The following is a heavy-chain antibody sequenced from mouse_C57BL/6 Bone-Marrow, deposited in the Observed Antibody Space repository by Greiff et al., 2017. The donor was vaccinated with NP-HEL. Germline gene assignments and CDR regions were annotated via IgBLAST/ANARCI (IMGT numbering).Heavy chain of an antibody. J-gene: IGHJ1*03. V-gene: IGHV1-82*01. CDR3: ASAGGGGYYWYFDV. D-gene: IGHD1-1*02. Sequence: QVQLQQSGRELVKPGASVKISCKASGYAFSSSWMNWVKQRPGKGLEWVGRIYPGDGDTNYTGKFKGKGTLTEDKSYSTAYMQLSSLTCEDSAVYFCASAGGGGYYWYFDVWGKGTPVTVSS. CDR1: GYAFSSSW. CDR2: IYPGDGDT.